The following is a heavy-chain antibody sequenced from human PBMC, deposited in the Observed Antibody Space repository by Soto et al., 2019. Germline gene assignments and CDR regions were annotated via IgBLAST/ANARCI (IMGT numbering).Heavy chain of an antibody. CDR2: LLRPGRST. CDR3: AKDAIANDGIWLMDS. V-gene: IGHV3-23*01. CDR1: GFMFSDYA. D-gene: IGHD3-16*01. Sequence: PWGSLRLSCSASGFMFSDYAMTWSRQAPGKELEWVSGLLRPGRSTYYADSVKGRFTISGDTSANTVYLQMDSLRAEDTAVYYCAKDAIANDGIWLMDSWGQGTVVTVSS. J-gene: IGHJ5*02.